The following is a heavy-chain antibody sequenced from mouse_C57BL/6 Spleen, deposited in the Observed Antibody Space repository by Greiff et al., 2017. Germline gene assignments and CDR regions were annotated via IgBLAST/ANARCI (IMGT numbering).Heavy chain of an antibody. CDR3: TRDYDYDGLFAY. CDR1: GSTFTDYE. J-gene: IGHJ3*01. D-gene: IGHD2-4*01. Sequence: VQLQQSGAELVRPGASVTLSCKASGSTFTDYEMHWVQQTPVPGLAWIGAIDPETGGTAYTQKFKGKAILTADKSSSTAYMELRSLTSEDSAVYYCTRDYDYDGLFAYWGQGTLVTVSA. CDR2: IDPETGGT. V-gene: IGHV1-15*01.